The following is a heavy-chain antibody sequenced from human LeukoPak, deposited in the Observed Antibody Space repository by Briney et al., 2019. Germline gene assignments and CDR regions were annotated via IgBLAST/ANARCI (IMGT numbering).Heavy chain of an antibody. Sequence: SETLSLTCTVSGGSISSYYWSWIRQPPGKGLEWIGYIYYSGSTNYNPSLKSRVTISVDTSKNQFSLKLSSVTAADTAVYYCASHPKSEWELLLWGQGTLVTVSS. CDR1: GGSISSYY. CDR3: ASHPKSEWELLL. J-gene: IGHJ4*02. D-gene: IGHD1-26*01. V-gene: IGHV4-59*01. CDR2: IYYSGST.